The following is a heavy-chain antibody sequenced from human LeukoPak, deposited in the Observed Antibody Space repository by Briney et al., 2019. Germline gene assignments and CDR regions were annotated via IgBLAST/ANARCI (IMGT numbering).Heavy chain of an antibody. CDR1: GLTFSSYE. CDR3: AKVEFGGYYFDY. D-gene: IGHD1-1*01. CDR2: ISSSGSTI. J-gene: IGHJ4*02. V-gene: IGHV3-48*03. Sequence: GGSLRLSCAASGLTFSSYEMNWVRQAPGKGLEWVSYISSSGSTIYYADSVKGRFTISRDNAKNSLYLQMNSLRAEDTAVYYCAKVEFGGYYFDYWGQGTLVTVSS.